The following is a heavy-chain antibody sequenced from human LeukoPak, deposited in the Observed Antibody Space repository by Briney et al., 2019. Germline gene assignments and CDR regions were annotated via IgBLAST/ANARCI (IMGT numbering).Heavy chain of an antibody. CDR1: GGSISSSSYY. CDR2: IYYSGST. Sequence: SSETLSLTCTVSGGSISSSSYYWDWIRQPPGKGLEWIGSIYYSGSTYYNPSLKSRVTISVDTSKNQFSLKLSSVTAADTAVYYCARGKRYFDWLSSYNWFDPWGQGTLVTVSS. V-gene: IGHV4-39*07. J-gene: IGHJ5*02. CDR3: ARGKRYFDWLSSYNWFDP. D-gene: IGHD3-9*01.